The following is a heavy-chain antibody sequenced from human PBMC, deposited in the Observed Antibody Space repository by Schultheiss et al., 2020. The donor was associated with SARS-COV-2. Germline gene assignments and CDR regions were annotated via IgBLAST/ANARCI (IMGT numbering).Heavy chain of an antibody. D-gene: IGHD2-15*01. J-gene: IGHJ5*02. V-gene: IGHV4-34*01. Sequence: SETLSLTCAVYGGSFSDYCWTWIRQPPGKGLEWIGEIKHSGSTNYNPSLKSRVTISVDTSKNQFSLKLSSVTAADTAVYYCARAHSTRRVVVVAATVSRLGWIDPWGQGTLVTVSS. CDR2: IKHSGST. CDR3: ARAHSTRRVVVVAATVSRLGWIDP. CDR1: GGSFSDYC.